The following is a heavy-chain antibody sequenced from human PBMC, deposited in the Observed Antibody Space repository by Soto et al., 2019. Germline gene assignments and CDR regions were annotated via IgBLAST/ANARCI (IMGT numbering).Heavy chain of an antibody. CDR3: ARDPGYCSGGSCYSNWFDP. V-gene: IGHV1-18*01. CDR1: VYTFTSYG. Sequence: ASVTVSCKAPVYTFTSYGISWVRQAPRQGLEWMGWISAYNGNTNYAQKLQGRVTMTTDTSTSTAYMELRSLRSDDTAVYYCARDPGYCSGGSCYSNWFDPWGQGTLVTVSS. J-gene: IGHJ5*02. CDR2: ISAYNGNT. D-gene: IGHD2-15*01.